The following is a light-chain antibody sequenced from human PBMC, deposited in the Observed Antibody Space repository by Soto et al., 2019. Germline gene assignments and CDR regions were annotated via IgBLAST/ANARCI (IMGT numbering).Light chain of an antibody. CDR1: QTISGR. V-gene: IGKV1-5*01. Sequence: DTQMTQSPATLSGSVGDRATITCRASQTISGRLAWYQQKPGQAPRLLIYGASTMKSGFPSRFSGSGSGTDFTLTISSLQSDDFAIYYCQHYNSYSWAFGQGTKVDNK. CDR2: GAS. CDR3: QHYNSYSWA. J-gene: IGKJ1*01.